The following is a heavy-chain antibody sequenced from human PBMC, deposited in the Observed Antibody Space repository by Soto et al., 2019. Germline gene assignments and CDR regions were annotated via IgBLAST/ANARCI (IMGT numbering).Heavy chain of an antibody. D-gene: IGHD3-16*01. Sequence: GGSLRLSCAASGFTFSTYAMSWVRQAPGKGLEWVSAISGSGGTTYYADSVKGRFTISRDNSQNTLYLQMNSLRAGDTAVYYCAKARARDYYGPDYWGQGALVTGSS. V-gene: IGHV3-23*01. CDR1: GFTFSTYA. CDR3: AKARARDYYGPDY. J-gene: IGHJ4*02. CDR2: ISGSGGTT.